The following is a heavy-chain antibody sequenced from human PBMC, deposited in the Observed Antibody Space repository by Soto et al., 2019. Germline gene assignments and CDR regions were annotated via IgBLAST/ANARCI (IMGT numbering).Heavy chain of an antibody. D-gene: IGHD2-2*01. CDR2: ISSSSSYI. CDR1: GFTFRNYA. Sequence: GGSLRLSCATSGFTFRNYAIAWVRQAPGKGLEWVSAISSSSSYIYYAASVKGRFTISRDNAKNSLYLQMNSLRAEDTAVYYCARDGRYCSSTSCYFQVYYYYYMDVWGKGTTVTVSS. V-gene: IGHV3-21*01. CDR3: ARDGRYCSSTSCYFQVYYYYYMDV. J-gene: IGHJ6*03.